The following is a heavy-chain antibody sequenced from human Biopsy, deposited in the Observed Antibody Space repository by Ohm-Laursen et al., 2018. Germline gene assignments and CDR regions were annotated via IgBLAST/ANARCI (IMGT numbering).Heavy chain of an antibody. CDR3: VREPKTGTAEAWYFDL. V-gene: IGHV4-31*03. D-gene: IGHD3-9*01. Sequence: TLSLTCSVSGASVKTSGYFWAWIRQRPGKGLEWIGYISYNERTHNNPSLTSRLAISFDTSNNRISLQLRSVSVADTAVYYCVREPKTGTAEAWYFDLWGRGSPVTVPS. J-gene: IGHJ2*01. CDR2: ISYNERT. CDR1: GASVKTSGYF.